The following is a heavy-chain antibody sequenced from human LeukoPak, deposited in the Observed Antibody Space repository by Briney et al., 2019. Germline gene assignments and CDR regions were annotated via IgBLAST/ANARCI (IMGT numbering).Heavy chain of an antibody. CDR2: IYYSGST. Sequence: TSETLTLTCTVSGGSISSYYWSWIRQPPGKGLEWIGYIYYSGSTNYNPSLKSRVTISVDTSKNQFSLKLSSVTGADTAVYYCAREKGVAFDIWGQGTMVTVSS. CDR3: AREKGVAFDI. J-gene: IGHJ3*02. V-gene: IGHV4-59*01. CDR1: GGSISSYY.